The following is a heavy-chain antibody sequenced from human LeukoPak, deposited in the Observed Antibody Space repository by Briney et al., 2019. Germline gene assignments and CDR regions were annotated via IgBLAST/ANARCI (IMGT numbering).Heavy chain of an antibody. D-gene: IGHD5-12*01. V-gene: IGHV1-46*01. CDR2: INPSGGST. Sequence: ASVKVSSKASGYTFTSYYMHWVRQAPGQGLEWMGIINPSGGSTSYAQKFQGRVTMTRDTSTSTVYMELSSLRSEDAAVYYCAREVRPIVATTTQYYYYYGMDVWGQGTTVTVSS. CDR1: GYTFTSYY. CDR3: AREVRPIVATTTQYYYYYGMDV. J-gene: IGHJ6*02.